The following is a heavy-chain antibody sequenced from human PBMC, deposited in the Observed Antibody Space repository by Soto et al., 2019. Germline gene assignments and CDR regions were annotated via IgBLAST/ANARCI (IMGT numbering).Heavy chain of an antibody. D-gene: IGHD1-26*01. V-gene: IGHV3-48*03. CDR2: ISSSGSTI. CDR1: GFTFSTYK. CDR3: ARERVGAARYYFDY. J-gene: IGHJ4*02. Sequence: GGSLRLSCAASGFTFSTYKMNWVRQAPGRGLEWVSYISSSGSTIYYADSVNVRFTISRDNAKNSLYLQMNSLRAEDTAVYYCARERVGAARYYFDYWGQGALVTVS.